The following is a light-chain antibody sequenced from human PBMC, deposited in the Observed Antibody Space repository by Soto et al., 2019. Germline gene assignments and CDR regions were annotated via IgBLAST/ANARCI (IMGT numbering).Light chain of an antibody. CDR2: AAS. V-gene: IGKV3-20*01. CDR3: HQYHSPPQT. J-gene: IGKJ2*01. CDR1: QTMTRAY. Sequence: EIVLMQSPGTLSLSPGERATLSCRASQTMTRAYVAWYQQKPGRAPRLLIYAASYRATGISDKFSGSGSGTDFSLTISRLEPEDSAVYYCHQYHSPPQTFGQGTKVDIK.